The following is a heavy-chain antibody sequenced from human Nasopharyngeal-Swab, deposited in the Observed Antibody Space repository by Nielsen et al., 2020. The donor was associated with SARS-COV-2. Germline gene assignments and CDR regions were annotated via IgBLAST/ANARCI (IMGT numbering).Heavy chain of an antibody. J-gene: IGHJ6*02. CDR3: ARAPAYSYGFDYYGMDV. CDR2: ISSSRSTI. Sequence: GGSLRLSCAASGFTFSSYSMNWVRQAPGKGLEWVSYISSSRSTIYYADSVEGRFSISRDNAKNSLYLQMNSLRDEDTAVYYCARAPAYSYGFDYYGMDVWGQGTTVTVSS. CDR1: GFTFSSYS. V-gene: IGHV3-48*02. D-gene: IGHD5-18*01.